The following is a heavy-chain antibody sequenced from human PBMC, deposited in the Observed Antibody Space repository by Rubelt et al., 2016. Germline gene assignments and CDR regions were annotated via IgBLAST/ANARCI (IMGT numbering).Heavy chain of an antibody. D-gene: IGHD4-17*01. CDR3: ARANHGDYEDY. Sequence: QVQLVQSGAEVKKPGASVKVSCKASGYTFTNYGMHWLRQAPGQRLEWMGWIDAGNGDTKSSQKLKDRVSITRDASANTAYMELSSLRSEDTAVYYCARANHGDYEDYWGQGTLVTVSS. V-gene: IGHV1-3*01. CDR2: IDAGNGDT. J-gene: IGHJ4*02. CDR1: GYTFTNYG.